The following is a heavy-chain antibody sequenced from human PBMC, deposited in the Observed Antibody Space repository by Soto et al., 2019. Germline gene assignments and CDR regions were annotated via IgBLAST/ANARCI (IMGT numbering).Heavy chain of an antibody. V-gene: IGHV4-34*01. J-gene: IGHJ6*02. CDR1: GGSFSGYY. CDR3: ARGQSGRDYGDYHSGGGYYYGMDV. D-gene: IGHD4-17*01. Sequence: PSETLSLTCAVYGGSFSGYYWSWIRQPPGKGLEWIGEINHSGSTNYNPSLKSRVTISVDTSKNQFSLKLSSVTAADTAVYYCARGQSGRDYGDYHSGGGYYYGMDVWGQGTRVTVSS. CDR2: INHSGST.